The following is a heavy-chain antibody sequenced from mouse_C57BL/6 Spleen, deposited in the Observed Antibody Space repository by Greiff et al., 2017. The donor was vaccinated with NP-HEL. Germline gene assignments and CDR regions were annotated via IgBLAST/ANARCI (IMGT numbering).Heavy chain of an antibody. CDR1: GYTFTSYW. J-gene: IGHJ2*01. V-gene: IGHV1-69*01. D-gene: IGHD1-1*01. CDR3: ARYGYYYGDY. Sequence: QVQLQQPGAELVMPGASVKLSCKASGYTFTSYWMHWVKQRPGQGLEWIGEIDPSDSYTNYNQKFKGKSTLTVDKSSSTAYMQLSSLTSEDSAVYYCARYGYYYGDYWGQGTTLTVSS. CDR2: IDPSDSYT.